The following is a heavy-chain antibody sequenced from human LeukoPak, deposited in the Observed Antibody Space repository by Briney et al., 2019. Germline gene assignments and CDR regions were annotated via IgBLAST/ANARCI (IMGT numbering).Heavy chain of an antibody. CDR1: GYTFIGYY. D-gene: IGHD3-10*01. CDR2: IHPNSGDT. Sequence: ASVKVSCKASGYTFIGYYMHWVRQAPGQGLEWMGWIHPNSGDTNYAQSFQGRVTMTRDTSINTAHMELSRLGSNDTAIYYCAIHTGTNSFFDFWGQGTLVTVSS. J-gene: IGHJ4*02. V-gene: IGHV1-2*02. CDR3: AIHTGTNSFFDF.